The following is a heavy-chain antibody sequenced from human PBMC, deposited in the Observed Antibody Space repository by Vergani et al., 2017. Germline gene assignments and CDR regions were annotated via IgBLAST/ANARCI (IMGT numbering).Heavy chain of an antibody. V-gene: IGHV4-28*01. Sequence: QVQLQESGPGLVKPSDTLSLTCAVSGYSISSSNWWGWIRQPPGKGLEWIGYIYYSGSTYYNPSLKSRVTISVDTSKNQFSLKLSSVTAADTAVYYCAHYYDSSGYPFGGYEDAFDIWGQGTMVTVSS. CDR2: IYYSGST. CDR1: GYSISSSNW. J-gene: IGHJ3*02. D-gene: IGHD3-22*01. CDR3: AHYYDSSGYPFGGYEDAFDI.